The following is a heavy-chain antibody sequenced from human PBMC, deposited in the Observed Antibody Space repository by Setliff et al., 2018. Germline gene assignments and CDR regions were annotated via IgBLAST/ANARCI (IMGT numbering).Heavy chain of an antibody. V-gene: IGHV4-39*07. CDR1: GASISSSTYY. Sequence: SETLSLTCTVSGASISSSTYYWIWIRQPPGKGLEWIGEINHSGSTNYNPSLKSRVTISVDTSKNQFSLKLSSVTAADTALYYCTVYNTGSSKDHYWGQGTPVTVSS. D-gene: IGHD2-8*02. J-gene: IGHJ4*02. CDR3: TVYNTGSSKDHY. CDR2: INHSGST.